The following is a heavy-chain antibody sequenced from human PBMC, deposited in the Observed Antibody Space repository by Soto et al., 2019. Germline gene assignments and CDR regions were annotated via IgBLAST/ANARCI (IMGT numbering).Heavy chain of an antibody. V-gene: IGHV3-23*01. CDR1: GFTFSSYA. J-gene: IGHJ1*01. CDR2: ISGSGGST. D-gene: IGHD6-19*01. CDR3: AKASSGWYLSWGYFQH. Sequence: GGSLSLSCAASGFTFSSYAMSWVRQAPGKGLEWVSAISGSGGSTYYADSVKGRFTISRDNSKNTLYLQMNSLRAEDTAVYYCAKASSGWYLSWGYFQHWGQGTLVTVSS.